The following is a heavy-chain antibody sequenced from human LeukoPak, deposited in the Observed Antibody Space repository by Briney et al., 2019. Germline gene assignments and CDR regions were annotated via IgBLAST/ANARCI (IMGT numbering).Heavy chain of an antibody. CDR1: GFTFSSYG. V-gene: IGHV3-33*01. CDR3: ATDCSGGSCYVS. D-gene: IGHD2-15*01. J-gene: IGHJ5*02. CDR2: IWYDGSNK. Sequence: GGSLRLSCAASGFTFSSYGMHWVRQAPGKGLEWVAVIWYDGSNKYYADSVKGRFTISRDNSKNTLYLQMNSLRAEDTAVYYCATDCSGGSCYVSWGQGTLVTVSS.